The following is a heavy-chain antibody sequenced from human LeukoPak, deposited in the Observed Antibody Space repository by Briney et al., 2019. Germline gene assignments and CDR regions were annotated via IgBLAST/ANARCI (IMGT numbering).Heavy chain of an antibody. J-gene: IGHJ4*02. CDR1: GYTFTSYG. CDR3: ARDRYSSGWSR. Sequence: SVKVSCKASGYTFTSYGISWVRQAPGQGLEWMGRIIPILGIANYAQKFQGRVTITADKSTSTAYMELSSLRSEDTAVYYCARDRYSSGWSRWGQGTLVTVSS. V-gene: IGHV1-69*04. D-gene: IGHD6-19*01. CDR2: IIPILGIA.